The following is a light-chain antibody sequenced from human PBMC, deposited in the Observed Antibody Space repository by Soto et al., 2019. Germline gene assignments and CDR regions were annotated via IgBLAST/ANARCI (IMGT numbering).Light chain of an antibody. CDR1: SRVVGSHDL. Sequence: QSALTQPASVSGSLGQSIAISCTGTSRVVGSHDLVSWYQQHPGKVPKLIIYDVSSRPSGVSNRFSGSKSGNTASLTISGLQAEDEADYYCSSFTSSTTYVFGTWTKVTVL. V-gene: IGLV2-14*02. CDR3: SSFTSSTTYV. J-gene: IGLJ1*01. CDR2: DVS.